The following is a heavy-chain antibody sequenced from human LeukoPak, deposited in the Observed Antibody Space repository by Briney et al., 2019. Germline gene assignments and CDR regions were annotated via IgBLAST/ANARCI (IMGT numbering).Heavy chain of an antibody. CDR3: ARTVGITMVRGVIWWFDP. CDR2: IIPIFGTA. Sequence: SVKVSCKASGGTFSSYAISWVRQAPGQGLEWMGGIIPIFGTANYAQKFQGRVTITADESTSTAYMELSSLRSEDTAVYYCARTVGITMVRGVIWWFDPWGQGTLVTVSS. D-gene: IGHD3-10*01. J-gene: IGHJ5*02. V-gene: IGHV1-69*13. CDR1: GGTFSSYA.